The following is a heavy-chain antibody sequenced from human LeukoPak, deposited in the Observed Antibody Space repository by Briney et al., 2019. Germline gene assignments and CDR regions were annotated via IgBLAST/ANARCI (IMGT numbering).Heavy chain of an antibody. V-gene: IGHV3-23*01. CDR1: GFSFSSYA. Sequence: PRGSLRLSCAASGFSFSSYAMTWVRQSPGKGLEWVSAISSGGSKTWSADSVEGRFTISRDNSKNTLYLQMNSLRAEDTATYYCAKDHSDCRGINCLLHQDWGQGTLVTVSS. D-gene: IGHD2-15*01. J-gene: IGHJ4*02. CDR3: AKDHSDCRGINCLLHQD. CDR2: ISSGGSKT.